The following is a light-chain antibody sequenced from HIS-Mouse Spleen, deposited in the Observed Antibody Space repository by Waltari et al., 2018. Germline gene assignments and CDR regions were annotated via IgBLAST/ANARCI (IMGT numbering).Light chain of an antibody. CDR2: SNN. J-gene: IGLJ3*02. CDR3: AAWDDSLNAWV. CDR1: SSNIGSNT. Sequence: QSVLTQPPSASGTPGQRVTISCSGSSSNIGSNTVNWYQQLPGTAPKLLIYSNNYRPSGVPDRSSGSKSGTSASLAISGLQSEDEADYYCAAWDDSLNAWVFGGGTKLTVL. V-gene: IGLV1-44*01.